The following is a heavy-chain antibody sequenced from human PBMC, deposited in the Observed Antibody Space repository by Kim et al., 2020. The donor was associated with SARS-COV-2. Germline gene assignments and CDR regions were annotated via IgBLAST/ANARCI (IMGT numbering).Heavy chain of an antibody. D-gene: IGHD3-3*01. V-gene: IGHV3-23*01. Sequence: GGSLRLSCAASGFTFSSYAMSWVRQAPGKGLEWVSAISGSGGSTYYADSVKGRFTISRDNSKNTLYLQMNSLRAEDTAVYYCAKDQALDYDFWSGYPGFLGYFDYWGQGTLVTVSS. J-gene: IGHJ4*02. CDR3: AKDQALDYDFWSGYPGFLGYFDY. CDR2: ISGSGGST. CDR1: GFTFSSYA.